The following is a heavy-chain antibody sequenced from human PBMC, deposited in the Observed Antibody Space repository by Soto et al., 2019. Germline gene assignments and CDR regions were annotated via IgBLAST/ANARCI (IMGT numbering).Heavy chain of an antibody. CDR2: IWYDGSNK. V-gene: IGHV3-33*01. J-gene: IGHJ5*02. CDR3: ARHPRSSFWSGRKRQRDWFDP. Sequence: GGSLRLSCAASGFTFSSYGMHWVRQAPGKGLEWVAVIWYDGSNKYYADSVKGRFTISRDNSKNTLYLQMNSLRAEDTAVYYCARHPRSSFWSGRKRQRDWFDPWGQGTLVTVSS. CDR1: GFTFSSYG. D-gene: IGHD3-3*01.